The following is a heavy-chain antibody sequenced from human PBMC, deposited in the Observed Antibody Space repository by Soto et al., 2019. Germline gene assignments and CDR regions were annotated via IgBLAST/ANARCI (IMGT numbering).Heavy chain of an antibody. J-gene: IGHJ4*02. CDR1: GFTFSSYA. Sequence: GGSLRLSCAASGFTFSSYAMSWVRQAPGKGLEWVSTISGSGDSTFYADSVRGRFTLSRDNSKNTLFLQMTNLRAEDTALFYCAKCLNARDYGDRYYFDYWGQGTLVTVSS. D-gene: IGHD4-17*01. V-gene: IGHV3-23*01. CDR3: AKCLNARDYGDRYYFDY. CDR2: ISGSGDST.